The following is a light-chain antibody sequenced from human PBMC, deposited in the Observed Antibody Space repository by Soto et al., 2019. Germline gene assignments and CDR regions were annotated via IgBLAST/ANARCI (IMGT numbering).Light chain of an antibody. J-gene: IGKJ4*01. CDR3: QQYGSSPT. V-gene: IGKV1-27*01. CDR1: EGINNY. CDR2: AAS. Sequence: DIHITQSPSSVSASIGDIVAIICRATEGINNYLAWFQQKPGKVPKLLIYAASTLQSGVPSRFRGSGSGTHFTLTISRLETADSAVYYCQQYGSSPTFGGGTKVDIK.